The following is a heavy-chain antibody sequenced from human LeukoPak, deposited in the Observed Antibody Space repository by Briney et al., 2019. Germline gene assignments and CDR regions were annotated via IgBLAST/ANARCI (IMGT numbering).Heavy chain of an antibody. CDR3: ARASGSYWWFDS. Sequence: GASVKVSCKASGYTFTGYYLHWVRQAPGQGLEWMGCVNPNSGDTNYAQKFQGSVTMTRDTSISTVYMEWSRLRSGDTAVYYCARASGSYWWFDSWGQGTLVTVSS. CDR2: VNPNSGDT. V-gene: IGHV1-2*02. J-gene: IGHJ5*01. CDR1: GYTFTGYY. D-gene: IGHD1-26*01.